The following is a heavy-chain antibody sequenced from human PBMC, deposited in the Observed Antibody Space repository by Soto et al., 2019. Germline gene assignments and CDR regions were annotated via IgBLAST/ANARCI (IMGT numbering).Heavy chain of an antibody. CDR1: GCSFPTSW. V-gene: IGHV5-51*01. CDR3: ARQRAWNDAFDF. Sequence: GESLKISCQCSGCSFPTSWIGWVRQMPGKGLEWMGVIYPQDSDTRYSPSFEGQVTFSADTSLSTAYLQWNSLKASDTATYYCARQRAWNDAFDFWGQGTLVTVSS. J-gene: IGHJ4*02. D-gene: IGHD1-1*01. CDR2: IYPQDSDT.